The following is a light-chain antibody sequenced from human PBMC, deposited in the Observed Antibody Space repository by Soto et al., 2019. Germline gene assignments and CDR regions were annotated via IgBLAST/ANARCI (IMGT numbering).Light chain of an antibody. CDR2: SND. V-gene: IGLV1-47*02. J-gene: IGLJ1*01. CDR3: AAWDDSLSGYV. CDR1: SSNIGKNY. Sequence: QSVVTQPPSASGTPGQRVNIYCSGSSSNIGKNYVYWYQQVPGTAPKLLMYSNDRRPSGVPDRFSGSKSGTSASLAISGLRSEDEADYYCAAWDDSLSGYVFATGTKLTVL.